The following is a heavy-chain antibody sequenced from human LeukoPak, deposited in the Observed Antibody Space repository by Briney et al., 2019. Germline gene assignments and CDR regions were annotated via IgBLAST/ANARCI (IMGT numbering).Heavy chain of an antibody. CDR2: ISVSSSYI. CDR3: ARGLAVLTVDWYFCL. D-gene: IGHD3-16*01. Sequence: GPSLRLSRAPSGPTFSSTRIICVSPPPRNGLELVSFISVSSSYISYGDSMKGRFTSSRDNGNNSLSRQSNSLRADDTAVYYCARGLAVLTVDWYFCLWGRGTLVTVSS. V-gene: IGHV3-21*01. J-gene: IGHJ2*01. CDR1: GPTFSSTR.